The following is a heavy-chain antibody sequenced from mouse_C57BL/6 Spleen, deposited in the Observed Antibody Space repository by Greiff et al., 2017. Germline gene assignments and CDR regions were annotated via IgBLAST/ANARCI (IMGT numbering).Heavy chain of an antibody. CDR3: ARDYGPPYYFYS. J-gene: IGHJ2*01. D-gene: IGHD1-1*02. V-gene: IGHV1-55*01. CDR1: GYTFTSYW. CDR2: IYPGSGST. Sequence: QVQLQQPGAELVKPGASVKMSCKASGYTFTSYWITWVKQRPGQGLEWIGDIYPGSGSTNYNEKFKSKDTLTVDTSSSTAYMQLSSLTSEDSAVYYCARDYGPPYYFYSWGQGTTLTVSS.